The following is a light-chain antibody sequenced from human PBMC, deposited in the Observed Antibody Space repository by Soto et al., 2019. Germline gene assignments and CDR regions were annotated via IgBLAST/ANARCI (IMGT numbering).Light chain of an antibody. V-gene: IGKV3-15*01. J-gene: IGKJ1*01. CDR3: QEYIHWPPGM. CDR1: QIVSRR. CDR2: DTS. Sequence: EIVVTQSPATLSASPGERVTLSCRASQIVSRRLAWYQQRLGQVPRLLIYDTSTRAPGISARFSGSGSGTEFTLTISSLQSEDFAVYYCQEYIHWPPGMFGPGTTVDIK.